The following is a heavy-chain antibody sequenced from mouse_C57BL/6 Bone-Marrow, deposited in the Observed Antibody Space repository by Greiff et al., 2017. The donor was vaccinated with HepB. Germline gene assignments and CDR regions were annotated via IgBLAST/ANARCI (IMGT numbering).Heavy chain of an antibody. CDR2: ILPSIGRT. D-gene: IGHD1-1*01. Sequence: QVHVKQSGSELRSPGSSVKLSCKDFDSEVFPIAYMSWVRQKPGHGFEWIGGILPSIGRTIYGEKFEDKATLDADTLSNTAYLELNSLTSEDSAIYYCAREAYYYGSSYAMDYWGQGTSVTVSS. V-gene: IGHV15-2*01. J-gene: IGHJ4*01. CDR3: AREAYYYGSSYAMDY. CDR1: DSEVFPIAY.